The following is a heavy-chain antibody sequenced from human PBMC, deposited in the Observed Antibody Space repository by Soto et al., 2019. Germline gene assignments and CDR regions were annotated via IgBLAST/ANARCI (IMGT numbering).Heavy chain of an antibody. Sequence: GASVKVSCKVSGYTLTELSMHWLRQAPGKGLEWMGGFDPEDGETIYAQKFQGRVTMTEDTSTDTAYMELSSLRSEDTAVYYCATGWFGENWFDPWGQGTLVTVSS. V-gene: IGHV1-24*01. CDR1: GYTLTELS. CDR3: ATGWFGENWFDP. J-gene: IGHJ5*02. CDR2: FDPEDGET. D-gene: IGHD3-10*01.